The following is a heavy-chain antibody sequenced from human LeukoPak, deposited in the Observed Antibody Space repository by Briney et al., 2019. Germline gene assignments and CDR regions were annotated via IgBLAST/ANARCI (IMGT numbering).Heavy chain of an antibody. CDR1: GYSFTSYW. CDR2: IIPIFGTA. V-gene: IGHV1-69*05. D-gene: IGHD6-13*01. J-gene: IGHJ4*02. Sequence: KISCTGSGYSFTSYWIGWVRQAPGQGLEWMGRIIPIFGTANYAQKFQGRVTITTDESTSTAYMELSSLRSEDTAVYYCAREGIAAAGTVDYWGQGTLVTVSS. CDR3: AREGIAAAGTVDY.